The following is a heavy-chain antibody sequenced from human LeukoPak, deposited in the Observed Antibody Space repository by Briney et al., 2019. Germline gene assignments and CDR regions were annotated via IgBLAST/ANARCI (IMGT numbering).Heavy chain of an antibody. J-gene: IGHJ3*02. CDR2: IRYDGSNK. Sequence: GGSLRLSCAASGFTFSSYGMHWVRQAPGKGLEWVAFIRYDGSNKYYADSVKGRFTISRDNSKNTLYLQMNSLRAEDTAVYYCARDWYDNSDAFDIWGQGTMVTVSS. V-gene: IGHV3-30*02. CDR1: GFTFSSYG. D-gene: IGHD3-9*01. CDR3: ARDWYDNSDAFDI.